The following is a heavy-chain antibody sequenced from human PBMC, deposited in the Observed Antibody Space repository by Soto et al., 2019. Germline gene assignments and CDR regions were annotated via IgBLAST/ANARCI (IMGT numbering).Heavy chain of an antibody. CDR3: ARDGAAAGTDYYYGMDV. J-gene: IGHJ6*02. V-gene: IGHV3-33*01. D-gene: IGHD6-13*01. Sequence: QVQLVESGGGVVQPGRSLRLSCAASGFTFSSYGMHWVRQAPGKGLEWVAVIWYDGSNKYYADSVKGLFTISRDNSKNTLYLQMNSLRAEDTAVYYCARDGAAAGTDYYYGMDVWGQGTTVTVSS. CDR1: GFTFSSYG. CDR2: IWYDGSNK.